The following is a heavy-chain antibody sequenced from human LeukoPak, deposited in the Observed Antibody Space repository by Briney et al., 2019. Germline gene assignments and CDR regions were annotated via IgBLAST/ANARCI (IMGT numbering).Heavy chain of an antibody. Sequence: GGSLRLSCAASGFTFSSYAMSWVRQAPGKGLEWVSAISGSGGSTYYADSVKGRFTISRDNSKNTLYLQMNSLRAEDTAVYYCAKDSAYSGGPFAGGFDHWGQGTLVTVSA. CDR1: GFTFSSYA. D-gene: IGHD5-18*01. CDR2: ISGSGGST. V-gene: IGHV3-23*01. J-gene: IGHJ4*02. CDR3: AKDSAYSGGPFAGGFDH.